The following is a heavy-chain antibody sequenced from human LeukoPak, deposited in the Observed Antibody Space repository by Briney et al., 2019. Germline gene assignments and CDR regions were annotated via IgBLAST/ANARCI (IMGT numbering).Heavy chain of an antibody. V-gene: IGHV3-23*01. CDR3: ARDLGYYYDSSGYYYVPPPDAFDI. D-gene: IGHD3-22*01. CDR1: EFTFSRNV. J-gene: IGHJ3*02. CDR2: ISGSGYST. Sequence: PGGSLRLSCADSEFTFSRNVMSWVRQAPGKGLEWVSSISGSGYSTSYADSVKGRFTISRDNSKNILYLQMNSLRAEDTAVYYCARDLGYYYDSSGYYYVPPPDAFDIWGQGTMVTVSS.